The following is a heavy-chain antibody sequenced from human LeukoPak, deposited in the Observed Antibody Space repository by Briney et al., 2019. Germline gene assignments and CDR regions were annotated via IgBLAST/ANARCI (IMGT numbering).Heavy chain of an antibody. CDR3: ARGGRYSSGWYFNY. V-gene: IGHV4-34*01. D-gene: IGHD6-19*01. J-gene: IGHJ4*02. Sequence: SETLSLTCAVYGGSFCGYYWSWIRQPPGKGLEWIGEINHSGSTNYNPSLKSRVTISVDTSKNQFSLKLSSVTAADTAVYYCARGGRYSSGWYFNYWGQGTLVTVSS. CDR2: INHSGST. CDR1: GGSFCGYY.